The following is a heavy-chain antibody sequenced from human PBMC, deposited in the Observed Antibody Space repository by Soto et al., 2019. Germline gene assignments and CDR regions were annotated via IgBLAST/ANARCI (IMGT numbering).Heavy chain of an antibody. D-gene: IGHD2-15*01. J-gene: IGHJ6*02. Sequence: QVLESGGGLVQPGGSLRLSCAVSGFTFVRHAMDWVRQSPVKGLEWVSGISPRGEGIHYADSVKGRFTISRDNSNSRLYLQMSSLRAEDTATYYGVKRPPPKCRGESCSPVGGRGTTVTVSS. CDR3: VKRPPPKCRGESCSPV. V-gene: IGHV3-23*01. CDR1: GFTFVRHA. CDR2: ISPRGEGI.